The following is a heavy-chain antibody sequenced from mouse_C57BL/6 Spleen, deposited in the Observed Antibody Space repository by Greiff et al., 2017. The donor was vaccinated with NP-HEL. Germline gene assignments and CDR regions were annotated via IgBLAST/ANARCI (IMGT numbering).Heavy chain of an antibody. CDR3: ARGGSHYAMDY. Sequence: EVKLMESGGGLVKPGGSLKLSCAASGFTFSDYGMHWVRQAPEKGLEWVAYISSGSSTIYYADTVKGRFTISRDNAKNTLFLQMTSLRSEDTAMYYCARGGSHYAMDYWGQGTSVTVSS. J-gene: IGHJ4*01. CDR2: ISSGSSTI. V-gene: IGHV5-17*01. CDR1: GFTFSDYG.